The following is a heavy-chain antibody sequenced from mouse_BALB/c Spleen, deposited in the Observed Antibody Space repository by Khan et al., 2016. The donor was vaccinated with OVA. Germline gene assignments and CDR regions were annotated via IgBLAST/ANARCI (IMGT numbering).Heavy chain of an antibody. V-gene: IGHV5-6*01. CDR2: ISSDGDYT. J-gene: IGHJ3*01. CDR3: ESHLTGSFAY. Sequence: EVQLVESGGDLVKPGGSLKPSCAASGFTFSSYSMSWVRQTPDKRLEWVATISSDGDYTYFPDSVKRRFTISRDNAKNTLNLQMSSLKSEDTALYDCESHLTGSFAYWGQGTLVTVSA. D-gene: IGHD4-1*01. CDR1: GFTFSSYS.